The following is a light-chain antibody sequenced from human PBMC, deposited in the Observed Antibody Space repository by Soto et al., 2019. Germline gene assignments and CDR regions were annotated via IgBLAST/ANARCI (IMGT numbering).Light chain of an antibody. CDR2: DIN. Sequence: QSALTQPASVSGSPGQSITISCTGTSSDVGNYIFVSWYRQHPGKAPNPMIYDINIRPSGVSNRFSGSKSGNTASLTISGLQAEDEADYYCVSYTTSASYVFGTGTKLTVL. V-gene: IGLV2-14*01. J-gene: IGLJ1*01. CDR1: SSDVGNYIF. CDR3: VSYTTSASYV.